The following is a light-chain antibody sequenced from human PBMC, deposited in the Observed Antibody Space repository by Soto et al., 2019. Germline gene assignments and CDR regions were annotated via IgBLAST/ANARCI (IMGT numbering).Light chain of an antibody. Sequence: QSALTQPASVSGSPGQSITISCTGTSSDIGAYNYVSWYQEHPGKAPKLMIYEVKNRPSGVSDRFSGSKSGNTASLTISGLQAEDEADYYCISYTSSSTLVFGGGTKLTVL. CDR2: EVK. CDR3: ISYTSSSTLV. J-gene: IGLJ3*02. CDR1: SSDIGAYNY. V-gene: IGLV2-14*01.